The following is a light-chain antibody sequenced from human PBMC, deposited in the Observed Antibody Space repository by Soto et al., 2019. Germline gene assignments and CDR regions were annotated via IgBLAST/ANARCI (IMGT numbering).Light chain of an antibody. CDR3: GSWDSSLSAYV. CDR1: SSNIGGNS. Sequence: VLTPPPSVSAAPGQKVTISCSGSSSNIGGNSVSWYQQLPGTAPKLLIYDDNTRPSGIPDRFSGSKSGTSATLGITGFQTGDEADYYCGSWDSSLSAYVFGTGTKVTVL. J-gene: IGLJ1*01. V-gene: IGLV1-51*01. CDR2: DDN.